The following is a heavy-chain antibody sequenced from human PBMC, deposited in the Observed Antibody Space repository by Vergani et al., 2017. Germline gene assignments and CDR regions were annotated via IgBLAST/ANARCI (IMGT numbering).Heavy chain of an antibody. CDR3: AREYRITSGRAFDF. Sequence: EVQLVESGGGLVQPGGSLRLSCAASGFTFSSYWMSWVRQAPGKGLEWVANIKQDGSEKYYVDSVKGRFTISRDNAKNSLYLQMNSLRAEDTAVYYCAREYRITSGRAFDFWGQGTKVTVSS. D-gene: IGHD3-16*01. V-gene: IGHV3-7*01. J-gene: IGHJ3*01. CDR2: IKQDGSEK. CDR1: GFTFSSYW.